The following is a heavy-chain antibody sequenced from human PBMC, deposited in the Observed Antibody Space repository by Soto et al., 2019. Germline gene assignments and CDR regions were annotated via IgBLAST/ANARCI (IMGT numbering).Heavy chain of an antibody. CDR2: IRPDGSDK. CDR1: GFIFSSHW. J-gene: IGHJ4*02. Sequence: GGSLRLSCGTSGFIFSSHWMTWVRQAPGKGLEWVADIRPDGSDKHYVDSVKGRFTISRDNAEHSLYLQMSSLRAEDTAVYYCARLYGSVSTFDYWGQGTLVTVSS. V-gene: IGHV3-7*01. D-gene: IGHD6-25*01. CDR3: ARLYGSVSTFDY.